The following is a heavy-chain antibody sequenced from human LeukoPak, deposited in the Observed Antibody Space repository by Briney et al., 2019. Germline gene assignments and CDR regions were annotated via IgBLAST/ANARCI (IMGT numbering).Heavy chain of an antibody. CDR1: GYTFTGYY. V-gene: IGHV1-2*02. Sequence: ASVKVSCKASGYTFTGYYMHRVRQAPGQGLEWMGWINPNSGGTNYAQKFQGRVTMTRDTSISTAYMELSRLRSDDTAVYYCARTHYYGSGSQNPFDYWGQGTLVTVSS. D-gene: IGHD3-10*01. CDR3: ARTHYYGSGSQNPFDY. CDR2: INPNSGGT. J-gene: IGHJ4*02.